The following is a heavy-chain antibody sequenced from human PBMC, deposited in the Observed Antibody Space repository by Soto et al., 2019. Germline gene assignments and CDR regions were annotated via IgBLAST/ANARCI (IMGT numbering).Heavy chain of an antibody. CDR1: GYTFTGYY. V-gene: IGHV1-2*04. Sequence: ASVKVSCKASGYTFTGYYMHWVRQAPGQGLEWMGWINPNSGGTNYAQKFQGWVTMTRDTSISTAYMELSRLRSDDTAVYYCARAYDFWSGYSQDNWFDPWGQGTLVTVYS. J-gene: IGHJ5*02. D-gene: IGHD3-3*01. CDR2: INPNSGGT. CDR3: ARAYDFWSGYSQDNWFDP.